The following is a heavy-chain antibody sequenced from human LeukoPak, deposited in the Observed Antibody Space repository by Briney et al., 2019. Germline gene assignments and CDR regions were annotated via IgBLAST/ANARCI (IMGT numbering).Heavy chain of an antibody. D-gene: IGHD4-17*01. CDR2: INPNSGDT. J-gene: IGHJ4*02. CDR1: GYTFTGYY. Sequence: GASVKVSCKASGYTFTGYYMHWVRQAPGQGLEWMGWINPNSGDTNYAQNFQGRVTMTRDTSISTAYMELGRLRSDDTAVYYCARGQANDYGDSAGWGHWGQGTLVTVSS. CDR3: ARGQANDYGDSAGWGH. V-gene: IGHV1-2*02.